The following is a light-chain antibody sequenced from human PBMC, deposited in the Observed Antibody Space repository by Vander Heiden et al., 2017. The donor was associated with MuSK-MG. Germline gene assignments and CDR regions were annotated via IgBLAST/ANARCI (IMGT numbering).Light chain of an antibody. CDR1: QSVRSSY. CDR2: GAS. V-gene: IGKV3-20*01. Sequence: EIVLTQSPGTLSLSPGERATLSRRASQSVRSSYLGWYQQKGGQAPRLLIYGASSRANGIPDRFSGSGSGTDFTLTSSRLEHEDFAVYYWQHYGSSYTFGGGTKVEIK. J-gene: IGKJ4*01. CDR3: QHYGSSYT.